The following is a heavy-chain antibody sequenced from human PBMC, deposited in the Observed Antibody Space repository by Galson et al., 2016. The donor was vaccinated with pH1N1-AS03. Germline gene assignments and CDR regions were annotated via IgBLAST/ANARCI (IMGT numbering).Heavy chain of an antibody. CDR2: ITSSGGSGSTI. V-gene: IGHV3-11*01. D-gene: IGHD3-9*01. J-gene: IGHJ4*01. Sequence: SLRLSCAASGFTFGDYYMSWIRQAPGKGLEWISCITSSGGSGSTIYYADSVKGRFTISRDNAKKSLYLQMSRLRADDTAVYFCARGWYDILTGYLVDPIDYWGQGALVTVSS. CDR1: GFTFGDYY. CDR3: ARGWYDILTGYLVDPIDY.